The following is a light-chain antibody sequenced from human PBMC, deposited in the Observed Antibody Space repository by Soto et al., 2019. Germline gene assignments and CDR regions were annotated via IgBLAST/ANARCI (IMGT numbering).Light chain of an antibody. J-gene: IGKJ1*01. V-gene: IGKV1-5*01. CDR1: QSSSRW. Sequence: IQMTQSPSTLSASVGYRVTITWRSSQSSSRWVGWYQQTARKAPMLLFYDASSLGGGVPTRFGSSGSRKEFTLTISSLQPDDFATYYCQQYSTVWAFGQGTKVDIK. CDR2: DAS. CDR3: QQYSTVWA.